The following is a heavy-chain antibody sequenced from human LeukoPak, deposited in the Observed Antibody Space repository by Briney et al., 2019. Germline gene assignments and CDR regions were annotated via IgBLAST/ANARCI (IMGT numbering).Heavy chain of an antibody. CDR1: GYTFTGYY. CDR2: INPNSGGT. CDR3: ARALPRIAVAGTPKSNWFDP. V-gene: IGHV1-2*02. D-gene: IGHD6-19*01. J-gene: IGHJ5*02. Sequence: GASVKVSCKASGYTFTGYYMHWVRQAPGQGLEWMGWINPNSGGTDYAQKFQGRVTMTRDTSISTAYMELSRLRSDDTAVYYCARALPRIAVAGTPKSNWFDPWGQGTLVTVSS.